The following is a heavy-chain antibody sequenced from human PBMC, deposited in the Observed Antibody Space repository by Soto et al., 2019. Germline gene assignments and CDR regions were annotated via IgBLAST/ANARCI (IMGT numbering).Heavy chain of an antibody. CDR3: AGGSY. V-gene: IGHV3-7*01. CDR1: GFNFRNHW. J-gene: IGHJ4*02. CDR2: LNQDGSEK. Sequence: EMQLVESGGGLVQPGGSLRLSCAASGFNFRNHWMNWVRQAPGKGLEWVAKLNQDGSEKYYVDSVKGRFTISRDNAKNSLSLQMNSLRAEDTAVYYCAGGSYWGQGTLVTVSS.